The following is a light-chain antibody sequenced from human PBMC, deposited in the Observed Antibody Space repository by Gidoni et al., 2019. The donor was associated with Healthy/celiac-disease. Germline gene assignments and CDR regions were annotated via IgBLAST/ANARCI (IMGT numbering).Light chain of an antibody. CDR1: QDISNY. CDR2: DAS. CDR3: QQYDNLPLT. J-gene: IGKJ4*01. V-gene: IGKV1-33*01. Sequence: DIQMTQSPSSLSASVGDRVTITCQASQDISNYLNWYQQEPGKAPKLQIYDASNLETGVPSRVSGSGSGTDFTFTISSLQPEDIATYYCQQYDNLPLTFGEGTKVEIK.